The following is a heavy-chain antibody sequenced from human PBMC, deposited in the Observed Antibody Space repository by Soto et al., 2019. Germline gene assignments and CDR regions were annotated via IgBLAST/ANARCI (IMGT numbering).Heavy chain of an antibody. CDR1: GFTFSSYA. Sequence: ESGGGVVQPGRSLRLSCAASGFTFSSYAMHWVRQAPGKGLEWVAVISYDGSNKYYADSVKGRFTISRDNSKNTLYLQMNSLRAEDTAVYYCARDPTPILGYCSSISCRLDDWGQGTLVTVSS. CDR3: ARDPTPILGYCSSISCRLDD. D-gene: IGHD2-2*01. J-gene: IGHJ4*02. V-gene: IGHV3-30-3*01. CDR2: ISYDGSNK.